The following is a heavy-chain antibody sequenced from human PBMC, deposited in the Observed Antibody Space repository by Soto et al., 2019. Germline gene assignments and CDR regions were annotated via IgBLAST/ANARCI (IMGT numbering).Heavy chain of an antibody. V-gene: IGHV1-2*02. J-gene: IGHJ4*02. D-gene: IGHD1-26*01. CDR3: GRGRSGELVVFY. Sequence: QVQLVQCGAEVKRSGASVKVSCKASGYTFTGHYIHWVRQAPGQGPEWMGEIGPKNGDTKYAQKFQGRVTMTRDTSITTVYMELSNLSPDDTAVYYCGRGRSGELVVFYWGQGTLVTVYS. CDR1: GYTFTGHY. CDR2: IGPKNGDT.